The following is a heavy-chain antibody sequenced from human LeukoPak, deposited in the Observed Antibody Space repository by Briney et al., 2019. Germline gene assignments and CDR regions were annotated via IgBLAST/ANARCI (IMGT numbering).Heavy chain of an antibody. J-gene: IGHJ4*02. Sequence: PSETLSLTCTVSGGSISSYYWSWIRQPPGKGLEWVGYIYYSGSTNYNPSLKSRVTISVDTSKNQFSLKLSSVTAADTAVYYCARVGIDGHWSGHEYYFDYWGQGTLVTVSS. D-gene: IGHD3-3*01. CDR2: IYYSGST. CDR3: ARVGIDGHWSGHEYYFDY. V-gene: IGHV4-59*01. CDR1: GGSISSYY.